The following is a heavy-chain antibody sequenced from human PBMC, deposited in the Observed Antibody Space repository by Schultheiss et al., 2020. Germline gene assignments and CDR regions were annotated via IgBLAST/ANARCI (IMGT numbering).Heavy chain of an antibody. CDR2: IYSGGST. V-gene: IGHV3-66*04. J-gene: IGHJ4*02. D-gene: IGHD1-26*01. CDR1: GFTFSDYY. CDR3: ARLSYSYYFDY. Sequence: GESLKISCAASGFTFSDYYMSWIRQAPGKGLEWVSVIYSGGSTYYADSVKGRFTISRDNSKNTLYLQMNSLRAEDTAVYYCARLSYSYYFDYWGQGTLVTVSS.